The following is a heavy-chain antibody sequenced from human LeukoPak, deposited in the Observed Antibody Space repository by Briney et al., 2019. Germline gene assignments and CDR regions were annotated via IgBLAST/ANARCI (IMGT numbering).Heavy chain of an antibody. Sequence: GESLKISCKGSGYSFTSYWIGWVRQMPGKGLEWMGIIYPGDSDTRYSPSFQGQVTTSADKSISTAYLQWSSLKASDTAMYYCARHGINYYDSSGYYLNWFDPWGQGTQVTVSS. CDR1: GYSFTSYW. CDR2: IYPGDSDT. J-gene: IGHJ5*02. CDR3: ARHGINYYDSSGYYLNWFDP. D-gene: IGHD3-22*01. V-gene: IGHV5-51*01.